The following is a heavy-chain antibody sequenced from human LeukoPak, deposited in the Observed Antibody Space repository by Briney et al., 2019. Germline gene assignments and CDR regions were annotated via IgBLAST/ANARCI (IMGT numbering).Heavy chain of an antibody. Sequence: GGSLRLSCAASGFTFTGYLMTWVRQPPGKGLEWVADIKADGSEEYYVDSVKGRFTILRDNAKNSLYLQMNSLRAEDTAVYYCARDHLYYDISGPRFDYWGQGTRVTVSS. CDR3: ARDHLYYDISGPRFDY. V-gene: IGHV3-7*01. CDR2: IKADGSEE. J-gene: IGHJ4*02. CDR1: GFTFTGYL. D-gene: IGHD3-9*01.